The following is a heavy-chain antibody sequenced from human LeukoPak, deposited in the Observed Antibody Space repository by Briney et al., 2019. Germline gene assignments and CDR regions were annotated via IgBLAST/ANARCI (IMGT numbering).Heavy chain of an antibody. CDR2: IYYSGST. J-gene: IGHJ3*02. CDR3: ARDREGAPYAFDI. D-gene: IGHD1-26*01. Sequence: PSETLSLTCTVSGGSISSSSYYWSWIRQPPGKGLEWIGYIYYSGSTNYNPSLKSRVTISVDTSKNQFSLKLSSVTAADTAVYYCARDREGAPYAFDIWGQGTMVTVSS. CDR1: GGSISSSSYY. V-gene: IGHV4-61*01.